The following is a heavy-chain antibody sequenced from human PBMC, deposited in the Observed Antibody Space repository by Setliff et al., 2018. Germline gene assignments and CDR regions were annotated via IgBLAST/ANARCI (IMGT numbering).Heavy chain of an antibody. CDR3: AKGVYEYSYGYRGHYYYYMDV. Sequence: ASVKVSCKASGYTFTGYAINWVRQAPGQGLEYLGWINTNTGNPTYVQGFTGRFVFSLDTSVSTAYLQISSLKAEDTAVYYCAKGVYEYSYGYRGHYYYYMDVWGKGATVTVSS. CDR1: GYTFTGYA. J-gene: IGHJ6*03. CDR2: INTNTGNP. D-gene: IGHD3-16*01. V-gene: IGHV7-4-1*02.